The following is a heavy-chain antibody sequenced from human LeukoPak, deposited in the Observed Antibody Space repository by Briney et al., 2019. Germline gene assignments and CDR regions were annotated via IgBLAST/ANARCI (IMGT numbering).Heavy chain of an antibody. V-gene: IGHV4-4*02. CDR2: IWHSGTT. J-gene: IGHJ4*02. CDR3: MGADYGGH. D-gene: IGHD4-17*01. CDR1: GASISSNNW. Sequence: PSETLSLTCAVSGASISSNNWWSWVRQPSGKGLEWIGEIWHSGTTNHNPSLKSRVTISVDKSKNQFSLKLNSVTAADTAVYYCMGADYGGHWGQGTLVTVSS.